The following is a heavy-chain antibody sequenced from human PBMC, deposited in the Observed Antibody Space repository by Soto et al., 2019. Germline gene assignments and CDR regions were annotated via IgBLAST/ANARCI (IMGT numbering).Heavy chain of an antibody. Sequence: GGSLTLSCATSGFTFRSYSMHWVRQAPGKGLEWVAVISYDGNSEYYADSVKGRFTVSRDNSKNTLYLQMNSLRGEDTAVYYCAIGVYSNSWSSYNDFDYWGQGPVVAV. V-gene: IGHV3-30*03. J-gene: IGHJ4*02. CDR3: AIGVYSNSWSSYNDFDY. CDR2: ISYDGNSE. CDR1: GFTFRSYS. D-gene: IGHD6-13*01.